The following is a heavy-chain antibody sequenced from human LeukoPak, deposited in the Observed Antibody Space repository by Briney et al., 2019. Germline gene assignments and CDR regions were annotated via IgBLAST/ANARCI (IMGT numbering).Heavy chain of an antibody. CDR3: ARDVGYYGSGSYDY. Sequence: ASVKVSCKASTYTFTNYAITWVRQAPGQGLEWMGWISAYNGNTNYAQKLQGRVTMTTDTSTSTAYMELRSLRSDDTAVYYCARDVGYYGSGSYDYWGQGTLVTVSS. V-gene: IGHV1-18*01. D-gene: IGHD3-10*01. CDR1: TYTFTNYA. J-gene: IGHJ4*02. CDR2: ISAYNGNT.